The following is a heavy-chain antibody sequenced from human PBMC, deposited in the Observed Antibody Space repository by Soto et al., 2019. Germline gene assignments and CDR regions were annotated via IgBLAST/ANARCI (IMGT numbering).Heavy chain of an antibody. J-gene: IGHJ4*02. D-gene: IGHD5-18*01. Sequence: EVQLLESGGGLVRPGGSLRLSCAASGFTFSSYAMSWVRQAPGKGLEWVSTISGSDGRTYSTDSVKGRFTISRDKSRNTAYLKMNSLRVEDTAVYYCAKGVSQYTPLALFDYWGRGTLVTVSS. CDR3: AKGVSQYTPLALFDY. CDR1: GFTFSSYA. CDR2: ISGSDGRT. V-gene: IGHV3-23*01.